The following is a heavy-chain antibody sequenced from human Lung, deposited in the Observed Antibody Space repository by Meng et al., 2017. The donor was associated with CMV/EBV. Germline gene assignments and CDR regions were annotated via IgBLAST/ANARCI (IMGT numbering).Heavy chain of an antibody. CDR3: ARVGNERITIFGVVTKGAFDI. CDR1: GYTLPSYY. D-gene: IGHD3-3*01. J-gene: IGHJ3*02. Sequence: ASVXVSCQASGYTLPSYYMHWVRQAPGQGLEWMGIINPSGGSTSYAQKFQGRVTMTRDTSTSTVYMELSSLRSEDTAVYYCARVGNERITIFGVVTKGAFDIXGQGXMVTVSS. CDR2: INPSGGST. V-gene: IGHV1-46*01.